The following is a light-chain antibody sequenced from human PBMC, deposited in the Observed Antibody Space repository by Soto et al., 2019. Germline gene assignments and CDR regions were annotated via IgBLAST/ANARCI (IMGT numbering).Light chain of an antibody. Sequence: EILMTQSPATLSVSPGEGATISCRASQSVSSNLAWYQQKPGKAPKLLIYGASSRDTGVPARFSGSGSGTEFALTISRLEPEDFALDNCQHYGSSPWTFGQGTKVDIK. CDR3: QHYGSSPWT. J-gene: IGKJ1*01. CDR1: QSVSSN. V-gene: IGKV3-20*01. CDR2: GAS.